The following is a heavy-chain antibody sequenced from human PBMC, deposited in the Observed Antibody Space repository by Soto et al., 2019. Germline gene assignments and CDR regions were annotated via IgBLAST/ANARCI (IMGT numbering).Heavy chain of an antibody. V-gene: IGHV1-69*13. D-gene: IGHD3-3*01. J-gene: IGHJ6*02. CDR1: GGTFSSYA. CDR2: IIPIFGTA. CDR3: ASRLRFLEWFPDDYGMDV. Sequence: SVKVSCKASGGTFSSYAISWVRQAPGQGLEWMGGIIPIFGTADYAQKFQGRVTITADESTSTAYMELSSLRSEDTAVYYCASRLRFLEWFPDDYGMDVWGQGTTVTVSS.